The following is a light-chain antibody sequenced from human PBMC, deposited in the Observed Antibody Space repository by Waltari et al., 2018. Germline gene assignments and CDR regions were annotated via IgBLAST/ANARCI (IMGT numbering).Light chain of an antibody. CDR3: MQALQAPPT. CDR1: QSLLHSNGYNY. J-gene: IGKJ1*01. Sequence: DIVMTKSPLSLPVTPGEPASISCRFSQSLLHSNGYNYLDWYLQKPGQSPQLLTYLGSNRASGVPDRFSCSGSGTAFTLKSSRVEAEDVGVYYCMQALQAPPTFGQGTKVEIK. V-gene: IGKV2-28*01. CDR2: LGS.